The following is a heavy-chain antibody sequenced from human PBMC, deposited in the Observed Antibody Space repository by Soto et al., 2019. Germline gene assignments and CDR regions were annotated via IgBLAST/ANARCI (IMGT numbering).Heavy chain of an antibody. D-gene: IGHD6-19*01. Sequence: QVQLVESGGGVVQPGRSLRLSCAASGFTFSNYGMHWVRQAPGKGLEWVAVISYDGNNKYYADSVKGRFTIFRDNSKNTLYLQMSSLRAEDTAVYYCAKIRAVAGTVREFDYWGQGTLVTVSS. CDR3: AKIRAVAGTVREFDY. CDR1: GFTFSNYG. V-gene: IGHV3-30*18. J-gene: IGHJ4*02. CDR2: ISYDGNNK.